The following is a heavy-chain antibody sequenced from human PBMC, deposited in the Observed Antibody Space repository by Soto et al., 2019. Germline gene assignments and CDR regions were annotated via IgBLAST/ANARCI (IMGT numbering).Heavy chain of an antibody. D-gene: IGHD2-15*01. V-gene: IGHV1-8*01. CDR2: MSANSGKT. Sequence: QVQLVQSGAEVKKPGASVKVTCKTSGYTFSDYDVSWVREAPGQGLEWMGWMSANSGKTGYVEKYQGRVTMTANISLGTADMELHSLGSEDTAIYFCATGRIGAAFWGQGTQVTVSS. CDR3: ATGRIGAAF. J-gene: IGHJ4*02. CDR1: GYTFSDYD.